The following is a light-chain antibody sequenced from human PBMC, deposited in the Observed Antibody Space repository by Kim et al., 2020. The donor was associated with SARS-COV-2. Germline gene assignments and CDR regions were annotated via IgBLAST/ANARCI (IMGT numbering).Light chain of an antibody. CDR1: QIINSW. V-gene: IGKV1-5*03. CDR3: QQYDSYPLT. CDR2: KTS. J-gene: IGKJ4*01. Sequence: DIQMTQSPSTLSAFVGDRVTITCRASQIINSWLAWYQQKRGEAPKLLIYKTSTLESGVPSRFSGSGSGTEFTLTINSLQPDDFATYYCQQYDSYPLTFGGGTKVDIK.